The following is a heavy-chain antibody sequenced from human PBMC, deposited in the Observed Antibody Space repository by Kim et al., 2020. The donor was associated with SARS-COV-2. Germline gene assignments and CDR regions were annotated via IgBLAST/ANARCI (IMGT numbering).Heavy chain of an antibody. Sequence: GGSMRLSCTASGFTFSSYGMHWVRQAPGKGLQWVAVISSDGIHKHYADSVRGRFTISRDNSRNTLYLQMNSLRAEDTAVYYCAKVGGDYARGYFQKWGQGTLVTVSS. CDR2: ISSDGIHK. D-gene: IGHD4-17*01. CDR3: AKVGGDYARGYFQK. V-gene: IGHV3-30*18. CDR1: GFTFSSYG. J-gene: IGHJ1*01.